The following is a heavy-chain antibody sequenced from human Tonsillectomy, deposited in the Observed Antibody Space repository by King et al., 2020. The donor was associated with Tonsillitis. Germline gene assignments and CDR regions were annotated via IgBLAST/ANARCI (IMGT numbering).Heavy chain of an antibody. V-gene: IGHV1-69*04. CDR2: IIPILDIA. CDR1: GGTFSSYA. CDR3: AGGGDTATAPANDY. J-gene: IGHJ4*02. Sequence: QLVQSGAEVKKPGSSVKVSCKASGGTFSSYAISWVRQAPGQGLEWMGRIIPILDIANYAQKFQGRVTITADKSTSTAYMELSSLRSEDTAVYYCAGGGDTATAPANDYWGQGTLVTVSS. D-gene: IGHD5-18*01.